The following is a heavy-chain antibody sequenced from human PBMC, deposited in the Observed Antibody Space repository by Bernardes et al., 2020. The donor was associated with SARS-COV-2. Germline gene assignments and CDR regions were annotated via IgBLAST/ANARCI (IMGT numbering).Heavy chain of an antibody. Sequence: SGPTLLKPTQSLTLTCPFSGFSLTPSGMCVSWIRQPPGKALEWLARIDWDDEKYFSTSLRTRLTISKDTSKNQVVLTMTNMDPVDTATYYCARATIATADISTWFDTWGQGTLVSVSS. D-gene: IGHD6-13*01. CDR1: GFSLTPSGMC. J-gene: IGHJ5*02. V-gene: IGHV2-70*11. CDR2: IDWDDEK. CDR3: ARATIATADISTWFDT.